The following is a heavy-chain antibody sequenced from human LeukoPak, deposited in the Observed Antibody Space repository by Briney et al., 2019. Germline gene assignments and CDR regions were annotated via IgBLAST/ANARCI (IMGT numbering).Heavy chain of an antibody. CDR1: GYTFTSYG. Sequence: ASVKVSCKASGYTFTSYGISWVRQAPGQGLEWMGWISAYNGNTNNAQKFQGRVTMTTGTSTSTAYMELRSLRSDDTAVYYCAREQAARSADYWGQGTLVTVSS. J-gene: IGHJ4*02. D-gene: IGHD2-15*01. V-gene: IGHV1-18*01. CDR3: AREQAARSADY. CDR2: ISAYNGNT.